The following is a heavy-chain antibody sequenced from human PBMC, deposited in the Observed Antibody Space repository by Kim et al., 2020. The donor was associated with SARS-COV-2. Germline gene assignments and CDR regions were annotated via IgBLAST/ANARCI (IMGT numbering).Heavy chain of an antibody. CDR3: AKDLFYDSSGGVTGTYD. CDR2: ISYDGSKK. V-gene: IGHV3-30*18. Sequence: GGSLRLSCAASGFTFSSYGMHWVRQAPGKGLEWVAVISYDGSKKYHADSVKGRFTISRDNSNNTLYLQMNSLRAEDTAVYYCAKDLFYDSSGGVTGTYDWGQGTLVTVSS. CDR1: GFTFSSYG. J-gene: IGHJ4*02. D-gene: IGHD3-22*01.